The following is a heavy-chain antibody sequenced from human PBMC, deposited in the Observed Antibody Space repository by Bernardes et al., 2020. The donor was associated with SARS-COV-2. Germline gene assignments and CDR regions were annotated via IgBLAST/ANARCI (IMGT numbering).Heavy chain of an antibody. D-gene: IGHD3-22*01. V-gene: IGHV4-34*01. CDR2: IHHSGST. J-gene: IGHJ3*02. CDR3: ARGRRLIVVPGPAFDI. Sequence: SETLSLTCAVYDGSFSGYFWSWIRQPPGKGLEWIGEIHHSGSTNYNPSLKSRVTISVDTSKNQFSLNLSSVTAADTAVYYCARGRRLIVVPGPAFDIWGLGTMVTVSS. CDR1: DGSFSGYF.